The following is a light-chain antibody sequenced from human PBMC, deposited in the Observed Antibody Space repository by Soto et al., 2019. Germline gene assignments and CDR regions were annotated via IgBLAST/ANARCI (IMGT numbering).Light chain of an antibody. CDR3: SSYAGSSDIV. CDR1: SSDVGAYNF. V-gene: IGLV2-8*01. J-gene: IGLJ1*01. Sequence: QSALVQAPSASGSPGQSVTISCTGTSSDVGAYNFVSWYQQHPGRAPKLIISGVTNRPSGVPDRFSGSKSGNTASLTVSGLQADDEADYYCSSYAGSSDIVFGTGTKVTVL. CDR2: GVT.